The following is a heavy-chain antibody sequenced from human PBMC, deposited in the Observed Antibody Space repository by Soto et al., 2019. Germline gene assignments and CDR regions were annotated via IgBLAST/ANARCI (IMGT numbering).Heavy chain of an antibody. Sequence: QVQLVESGGGVVQPGRSLRLSCAASGFTFSSYGMHWVRQAPGKGLEWVAVISYDGSNKYYADSVKGRFTISRDNSKNTLYLQMNSLRAEDTAVYYCAKDGGAWDFDYWGQGTLVTVSS. J-gene: IGHJ4*02. CDR3: AKDGGAWDFDY. CDR1: GFTFSSYG. V-gene: IGHV3-30*18. D-gene: IGHD3-16*01. CDR2: ISYDGSNK.